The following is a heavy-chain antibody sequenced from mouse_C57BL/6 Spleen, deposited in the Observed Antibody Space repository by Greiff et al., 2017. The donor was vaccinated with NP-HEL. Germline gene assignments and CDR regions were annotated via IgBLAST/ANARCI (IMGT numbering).Heavy chain of an antibody. CDR2: IRSKSNNYAT. V-gene: IGHV10-1*01. Sequence: EVKVIESGGGLVQPKGSLKLSCAASGFSFNTYAMNWVRQAPGKGLEWVARIRSKSNNYATYYADSVKDRFTISRDDSESMLYLQMNNLKTEDTAMYYCVRPAYDGSWFAYWGQGTLVTVSA. J-gene: IGHJ3*01. CDR3: VRPAYDGSWFAY. CDR1: GFSFNTYA. D-gene: IGHD2-3*01.